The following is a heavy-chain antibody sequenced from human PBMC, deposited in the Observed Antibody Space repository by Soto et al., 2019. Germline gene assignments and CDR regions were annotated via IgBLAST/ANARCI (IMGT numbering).Heavy chain of an antibody. J-gene: IGHJ6*02. CDR2: IYHTGST. V-gene: IGHV4-30-4*01. Sequence: PSETLSLTCTVSGGSMSRGDYYWSWIRQPPGKGLEWIGFIYHTGSTYYSPSLKNRVAISVDTSKNQFSLKLSSVTAADTAVYYCARLDCSSTSCSYYYYGMDVWGQGTTVTVSS. D-gene: IGHD2-2*01. CDR1: GGSMSRGDYY. CDR3: ARLDCSSTSCSYYYYGMDV.